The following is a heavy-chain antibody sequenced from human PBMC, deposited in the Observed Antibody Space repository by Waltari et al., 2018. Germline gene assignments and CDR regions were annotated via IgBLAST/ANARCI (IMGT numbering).Heavy chain of an antibody. CDR1: VFTFSSYC. J-gene: IGHJ4*02. D-gene: IGHD5-12*01. CDR3: ARDSGYDWDWKDFDY. CDR2: IKQDGSEK. V-gene: IGHV3-7*01. Sequence: EVQLVESGGGLVQPGGSLRLSCAASVFTFSSYCMSWVRQAPGKGLEWVANIKQDGSEKYYVDSVKGRFTISRDNAKNSLYLQMNSLRAEDTAVYYCARDSGYDWDWKDFDYWGQGTLVTVSS.